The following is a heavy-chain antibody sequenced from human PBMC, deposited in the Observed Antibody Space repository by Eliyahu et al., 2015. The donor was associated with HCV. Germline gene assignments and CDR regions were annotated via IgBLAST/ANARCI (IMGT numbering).Heavy chain of an antibody. CDR1: XFTFSXYA. Sequence: EVQLLESGGGLVQPGGSLRLSCAASXFTFSXYAMXWVRQAPGKGLGWVSAISGSGGSTYYADSVKGRFTISRDNSKNTLYLQMNSLRAEDTAVYYCAKDPRGDFWSGYYMSWYFDLWGRGTLVTVSS. V-gene: IGHV3-23*01. J-gene: IGHJ2*01. CDR2: ISGSGGST. D-gene: IGHD3-3*01. CDR3: AKDPRGDFWSGYYMSWYFDL.